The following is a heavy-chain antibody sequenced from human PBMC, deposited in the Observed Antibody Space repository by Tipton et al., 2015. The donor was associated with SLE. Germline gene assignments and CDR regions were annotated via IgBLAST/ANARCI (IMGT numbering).Heavy chain of an antibody. Sequence: TLSLTCTVSGGSISSHYWSWIRQHPGKGLEWIGYIYYSGSTYYNPSLKSRVTISVDTSKNQFSLKLSSVTAADTAVYYCARAPEMGGPFDYWGQGTLVTVSS. J-gene: IGHJ4*02. D-gene: IGHD5-24*01. V-gene: IGHV4-59*06. CDR2: IYYSGST. CDR3: ARAPEMGGPFDY. CDR1: GGSISSHY.